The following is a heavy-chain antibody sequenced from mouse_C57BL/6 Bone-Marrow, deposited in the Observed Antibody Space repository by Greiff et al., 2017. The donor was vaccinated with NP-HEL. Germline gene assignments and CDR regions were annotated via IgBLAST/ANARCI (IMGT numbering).Heavy chain of an antibody. D-gene: IGHD4-1*01. V-gene: IGHV5-9-1*02. Sequence: EVKLVESGEGLVKPGGSLKLSCAASGFTFSSYAMSWVRQTPEKRLEWVAYISSGGDYIYYADTVKGRFTISRDNARNTLYLQMSSLKSEDTAMDYCTRDTGAGGGDYWGQGTSVTVSS. CDR3: TRDTGAGGGDY. CDR1: GFTFSSYA. CDR2: ISSGGDYI. J-gene: IGHJ4*01.